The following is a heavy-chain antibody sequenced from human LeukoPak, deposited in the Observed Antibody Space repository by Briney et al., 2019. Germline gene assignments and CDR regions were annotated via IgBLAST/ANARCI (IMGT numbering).Heavy chain of an antibody. CDR2: INHSGST. J-gene: IGHJ5*02. D-gene: IGHD2-15*01. CDR3: ARHVHCSGGSCYIPENWFDP. Sequence: SETLSLTCAVYGGSFSGYYWSWIRQPPGKGLEWIGEINHSGSTNYNPSLKSRVTISVDTSKNQFSLKLSSVTAADTAVYYCARHVHCSGGSCYIPENWFDPWGQGTLVTVSS. V-gene: IGHV4-34*01. CDR1: GGSFSGYY.